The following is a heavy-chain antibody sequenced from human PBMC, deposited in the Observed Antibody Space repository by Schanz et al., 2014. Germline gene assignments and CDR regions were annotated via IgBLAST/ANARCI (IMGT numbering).Heavy chain of an antibody. Sequence: EVQLVESGGGLVQPGGSLRLSCTASGFTFSSYSMNWVRQAPGKGLLWVSSISGTGGDDTYYADSVKGRFTISRDNSKSTLYLQMSSLRAEDTAVYYCAKSQGSSFDSWGQGTLVTVSS. J-gene: IGHJ4*02. V-gene: IGHV3-23*04. CDR2: ISGTGGDDT. CDR3: AKSQGSSFDS. D-gene: IGHD6-13*01. CDR1: GFTFSSYS.